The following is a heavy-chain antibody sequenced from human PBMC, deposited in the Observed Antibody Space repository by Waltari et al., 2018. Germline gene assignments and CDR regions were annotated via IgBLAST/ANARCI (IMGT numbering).Heavy chain of an antibody. D-gene: IGHD6-6*01. J-gene: IGHJ6*03. CDR3: AREERFSSSSGYYYYMDV. CDR1: GGTFSSYA. V-gene: IGHV1-69*05. Sequence: QVQLVQSGAEVKKPGSSVKVSCKASGGTFSSYAISWVRQAPGQGLEWMGGVIPTFGTANYAQKFQGSVTITTDESTSTDYMELSSLRSEDTAVYYWAREERFSSSSGYYYYMDVWGKGTTFTVSS. CDR2: VIPTFGTA.